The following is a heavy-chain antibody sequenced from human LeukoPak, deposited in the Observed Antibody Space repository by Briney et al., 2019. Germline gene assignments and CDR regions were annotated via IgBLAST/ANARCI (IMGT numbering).Heavy chain of an antibody. CDR1: GYTFSSYG. CDR3: AKSPRTYYYDSSGYYYSFDY. V-gene: IGHV3-23*01. D-gene: IGHD3-22*01. J-gene: IGHJ4*02. Sequence: ASVKVSCKASGYTFSSYGMSWVRQAPGKGLEWVSAISGSGGSTYYADSVKGRFTISRDNSKNTLYLQMNSLRAEDTAVYYCAKSPRTYYYDSSGYYYSFDYWGQGTLVTVSS. CDR2: ISGSGGST.